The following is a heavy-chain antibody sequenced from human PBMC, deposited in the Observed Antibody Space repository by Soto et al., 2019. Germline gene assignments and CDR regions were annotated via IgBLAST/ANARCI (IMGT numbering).Heavy chain of an antibody. D-gene: IGHD2-2*01. CDR1: GYTFTSYD. V-gene: IGHV1-8*01. J-gene: IGHJ6*03. Sequence: ASVKVSCKASGYTFTSYDINWVRQATGQGLECMGWMYPNCGNTGYALKFQGRVTMTRNTSISTAYMELSSLRSEDTAVYYCARGRCSSTSCRHYYYYYMDVWGKGTTVTVSS. CDR3: ARGRCSSTSCRHYYYYYMDV. CDR2: MYPNCGNT.